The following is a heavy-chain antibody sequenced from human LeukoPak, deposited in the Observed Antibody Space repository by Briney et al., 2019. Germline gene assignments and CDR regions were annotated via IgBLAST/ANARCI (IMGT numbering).Heavy chain of an antibody. CDR1: GGSISSYY. J-gene: IGHJ4*02. Sequence: SETLSLTCTVSGGSISSYYWSWLRQPPGKGLEWIGYIYYSGSTNYNPSLKSRVTISVDTSKNQFSLKLSSVTAADTAVYYCARDSSYYGSGNFDYWGQGTLVTVSS. V-gene: IGHV4-59*01. CDR2: IYYSGST. CDR3: ARDSSYYGSGNFDY. D-gene: IGHD3-10*01.